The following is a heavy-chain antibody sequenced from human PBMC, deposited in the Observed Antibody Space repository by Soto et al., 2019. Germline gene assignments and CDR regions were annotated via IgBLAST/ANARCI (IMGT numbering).Heavy chain of an antibody. V-gene: IGHV1-18*01. D-gene: IGHD2-8*02. CDR2: ISAYNGNT. CDR3: ARVGTGDYYYYYYYMDV. Sequence: ASVKVSCKASGCTFTSYGISWVRQAPGQGLEWMGWISAYNGNTNYAQKLQGRVTMTTDTSTSTAYMELRSLRSDDTAVYYCARVGTGDYYYYYYYMDVWGKGTTVTVSS. J-gene: IGHJ6*03. CDR1: GCTFTSYG.